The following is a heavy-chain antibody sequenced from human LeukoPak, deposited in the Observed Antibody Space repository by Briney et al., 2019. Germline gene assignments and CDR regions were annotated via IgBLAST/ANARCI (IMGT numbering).Heavy chain of an antibody. D-gene: IGHD5-18*01. CDR2: ISAYNGNT. CDR3: AREVEDSYGPTGVFDY. Sequence: ASVKVSCKASGYTFTSYGISWVRQAPGQGLEWMGWISAYNGNTNYAQKLQGRVTMTTDTSTSTAYMELRSLRSDDTAVYYCAREVEDSYGPTGVFDYWGQGTLVTVSS. V-gene: IGHV1-18*01. J-gene: IGHJ4*02. CDR1: GYTFTSYG.